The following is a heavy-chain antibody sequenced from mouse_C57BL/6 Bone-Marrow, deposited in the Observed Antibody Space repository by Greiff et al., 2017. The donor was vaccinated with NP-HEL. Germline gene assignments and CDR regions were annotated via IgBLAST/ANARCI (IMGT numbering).Heavy chain of an antibody. D-gene: IGHD1-1*01. CDR3: GRYYGMDY. J-gene: IGHJ4*01. CDR2: IRSKSNNYAT. CDR1: GFSFNPYA. Sequence: EVKLQESGGGLVQPKGSLKLSCAASGFSFNPYAMNWVRQAQGKGLEWVARIRSKSNNYATYYADSVKDRFTISRDDSESMLYLQMNNLKTEDTAMYYCGRYYGMDYWGQGTSVTVSS. V-gene: IGHV10-1*01.